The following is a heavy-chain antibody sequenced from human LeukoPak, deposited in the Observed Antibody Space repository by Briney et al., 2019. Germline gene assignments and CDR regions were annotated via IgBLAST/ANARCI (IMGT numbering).Heavy chain of an antibody. CDR2: FDPEDGET. J-gene: IGHJ4*02. Sequence: GASVKVSCKVSGYTLTELSMHWVRQAPGKGLEWMGGFDPEDGETIYAQKFQGRVTMTEDTSTDTAYMELSSLRSEDTAVYYCATVNEVMPYFDYWGQGTLVTVSS. CDR3: ATVNEVMPYFDY. D-gene: IGHD1-1*01. CDR1: GYTLTELS. V-gene: IGHV1-24*01.